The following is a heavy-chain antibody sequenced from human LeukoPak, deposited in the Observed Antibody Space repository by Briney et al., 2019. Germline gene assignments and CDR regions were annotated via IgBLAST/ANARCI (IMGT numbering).Heavy chain of an antibody. CDR1: GFTFSSYG. V-gene: IGHV3-30*18. D-gene: IGHD3-22*01. CDR3: AKERSSGWYLSYDDSGGYLDD. J-gene: IGHJ3*01. CDR2: ISYDGSNK. Sequence: GGSRRLSCAASGFTFSSYGMHWVRQAPGKGLEWVAVISYDGSNKYYADSVKGRFTISRDSSKNTLYLQMNSLRAEDTAVYYCAKERSSGWYLSYDDSGGYLDDWGQGTMVTVSS.